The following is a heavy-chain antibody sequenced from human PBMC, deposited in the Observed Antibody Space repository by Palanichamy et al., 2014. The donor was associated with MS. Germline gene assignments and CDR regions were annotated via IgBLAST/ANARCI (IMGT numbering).Heavy chain of an antibody. J-gene: IGHJ5*02. V-gene: IGHV3-30*02. Sequence: QVQLVESGGGVVQPGGSLRLSCAVSGFSFSSHGMHWFRQAPGKGLEWVAFIRYDGSTTYYADSVKGRFTISRDTSRNTLYLQMISLRPEDSAVYYCATTTLKVMGQAWGQGALVTVSS. D-gene: IGHD2-15*01. CDR1: GFSFSSHG. CDR2: IRYDGSTT. CDR3: ATTTLKVMGQA.